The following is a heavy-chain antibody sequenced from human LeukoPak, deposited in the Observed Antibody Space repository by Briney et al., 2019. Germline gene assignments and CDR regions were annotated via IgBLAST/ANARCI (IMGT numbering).Heavy chain of an antibody. J-gene: IGHJ4*02. V-gene: IGHV1-46*01. Sequence: ASVKVSCKASGYTFTSYYMRWVRQAPGQGLEWMGIINPSGGSTSYAQKFQGRVTMTRDTSTSTVYMELSSLRSEDTAVYYCARDPNLEGLRLGELSGIDYWGQGTLVTVSS. CDR2: INPSGGST. D-gene: IGHD3-16*02. CDR3: ARDPNLEGLRLGELSGIDY. CDR1: GYTFTSYY.